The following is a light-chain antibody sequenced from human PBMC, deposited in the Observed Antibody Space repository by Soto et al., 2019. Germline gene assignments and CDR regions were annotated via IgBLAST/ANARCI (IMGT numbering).Light chain of an antibody. V-gene: IGKV1-5*01. CDR1: QSASTF. CDR2: DAS. J-gene: IGKJ5*01. Sequence: DIQMTQSPSTLSASVGDRVTITCRASQSASTFLAWYQQKPGQAPKLLIYDASTLQSGVPSRFSASGSGTEFALTISGLQPDDFAVYYCQQYNRYAVTFGQGTRREIK. CDR3: QQYNRYAVT.